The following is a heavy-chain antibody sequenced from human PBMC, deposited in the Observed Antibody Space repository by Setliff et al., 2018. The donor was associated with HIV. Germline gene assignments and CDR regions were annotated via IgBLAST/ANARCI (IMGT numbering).Heavy chain of an antibody. J-gene: IGHJ4*02. V-gene: IGHV3-49*04. CDR2: IRSKAYGGTT. CDR3: SGASAGHDY. D-gene: IGHD6-13*01. CDR1: GFNFGDFA. Sequence: GGSLSLSCTVSGFNFGDFALTWVRQAPGKGLEWVSCIRSKAYGGTTEYAASGKGRFTISRDDSKSIAYLQMKNLKIEDTAVYYCSGASAGHDYWGQGTLVTVSS.